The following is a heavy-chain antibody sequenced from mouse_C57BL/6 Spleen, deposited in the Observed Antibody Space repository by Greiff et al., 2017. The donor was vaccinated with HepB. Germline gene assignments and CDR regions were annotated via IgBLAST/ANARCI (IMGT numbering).Heavy chain of an antibody. D-gene: IGHD1-1*01. CDR1: GYTFTDYN. V-gene: IGHV1-22*01. J-gene: IGHJ3*01. CDR3: ARVSRNGSPFAY. Sequence: EVQLQQSGPELVKPGASVKMSCKASGYTFTDYNMHWVKQSHGKSLEWIGYINPNNGGTSYNQKFKGKATLTVNKSSSTAYMELRSLTSEDSAVYYCARVSRNGSPFAYWGQGTLVTVSA. CDR2: INPNNGGT.